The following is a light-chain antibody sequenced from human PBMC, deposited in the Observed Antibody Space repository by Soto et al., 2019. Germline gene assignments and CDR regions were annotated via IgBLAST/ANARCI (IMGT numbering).Light chain of an antibody. CDR2: EVS. CDR1: SSDVGGYNY. V-gene: IGLV2-14*01. CDR3: SSYTSTSTRV. J-gene: IGLJ1*01. Sequence: VLTQPASVSGSPGQSVTISCSGTSSDVGGYNYVSWYQQHPGKAPKLMIYEVSNRPSGVSDRFLGSKSGDTASLTISGLQADDEADYYCSSYTSTSTRVYGTGPNVAVL.